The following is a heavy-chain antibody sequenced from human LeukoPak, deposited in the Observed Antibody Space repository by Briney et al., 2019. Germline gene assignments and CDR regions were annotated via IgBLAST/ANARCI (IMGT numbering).Heavy chain of an antibody. CDR2: IYSGGST. J-gene: IGHJ4*02. V-gene: IGHV3-53*01. D-gene: IGHD3-10*01. CDR3: ARLLWFGEFSDY. Sequence: GRSLRLSCAASGFTVSSNYMSWVRQAPGKGLEWVSVIYSGGSTYYADSVKGRFTISRDNSKNTLYLQMNSLRAEDTAVYYCARLLWFGEFSDYWGQGTLVTVSS. CDR1: GFTVSSNY.